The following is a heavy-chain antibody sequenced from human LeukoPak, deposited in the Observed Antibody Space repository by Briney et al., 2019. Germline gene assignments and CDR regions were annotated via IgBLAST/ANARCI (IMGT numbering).Heavy chain of an antibody. J-gene: IGHJ4*02. V-gene: IGHV4-39*01. CDR1: GGSISSYY. Sequence: PSETLSLTCTVSGGSISSYYWGWIRQPPGKGLEWIGSIFYSGSTYYNPSLKSRVTISVDTSKNQLSLKLSSVTAADTAVYYCAKILGIGAAGRIEYWGQGTLVTVSS. CDR2: IFYSGST. CDR3: AKILGIGAAGRIEY. D-gene: IGHD6-13*01.